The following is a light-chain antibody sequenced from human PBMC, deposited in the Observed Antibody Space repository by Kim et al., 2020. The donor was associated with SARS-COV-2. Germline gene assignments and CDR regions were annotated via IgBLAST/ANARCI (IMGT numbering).Light chain of an antibody. CDR2: YDS. V-gene: IGLV3-21*04. CDR3: QVWDSSSDHWV. CDR1: NIGSKR. Sequence: PGKAARITCGGNNIGSKRVHWYQEKPGQAPVLVIYYDSDRPSGIPERFSGSNSGNTATLTISRVEAGDEADYYCQVWDSSSDHWVFGGGTQLTV. J-gene: IGLJ3*02.